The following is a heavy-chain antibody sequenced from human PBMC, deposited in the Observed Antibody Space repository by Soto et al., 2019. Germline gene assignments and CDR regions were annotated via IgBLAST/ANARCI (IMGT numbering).Heavy chain of an antibody. Sequence: GGSLRLSCAASGFTFSSYGMHWVRQAPGKGLEWVAVISYDGSNKYYADSVKGRFTISRDNSKNTLYLQMNSLRAEDTAVYYCAKKAPYCSGGSCSYFDYWGQGTLVTVSS. V-gene: IGHV3-30*18. D-gene: IGHD2-15*01. CDR3: AKKAPYCSGGSCSYFDY. CDR1: GFTFSSYG. J-gene: IGHJ4*02. CDR2: ISYDGSNK.